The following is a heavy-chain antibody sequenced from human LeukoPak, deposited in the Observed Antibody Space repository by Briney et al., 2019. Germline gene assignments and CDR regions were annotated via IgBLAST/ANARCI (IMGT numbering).Heavy chain of an antibody. D-gene: IGHD6-25*01. CDR2: ISSSSSYI. Sequence: GGSLRLSCAASGFTFSTYSINWVRQAPGNGLEWVSSISSSSSYIYYADSVKGRFTISRDNAKNSLYLQMKSLRAEDTAVYYCARDGLAAATLHWCFDLWGRGTLVTVSS. J-gene: IGHJ2*01. CDR3: ARDGLAAATLHWCFDL. CDR1: GFTFSTYS. V-gene: IGHV3-21*01.